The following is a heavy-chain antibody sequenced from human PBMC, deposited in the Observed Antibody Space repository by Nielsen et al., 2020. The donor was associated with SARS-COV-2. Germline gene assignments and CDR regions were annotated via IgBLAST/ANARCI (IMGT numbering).Heavy chain of an antibody. CDR1: GYTFTSYD. CDR2: MNPNSGNT. Sequence: GESLKISCKGSGYTFTSYDINWVRQATGQGLEWMGWMNPNSGNTGYAQKFQGRVTMTRNTSISTAYMELSSLRSEDTAVYYCARGRGMSPKENWFDPWGQGTLVTVSS. CDR3: ARGRGMSPKENWFDP. D-gene: IGHD3-10*01. V-gene: IGHV1-8*01. J-gene: IGHJ5*02.